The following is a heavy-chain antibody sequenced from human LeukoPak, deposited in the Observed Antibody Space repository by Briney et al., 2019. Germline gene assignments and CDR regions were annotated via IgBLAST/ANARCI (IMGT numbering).Heavy chain of an antibody. CDR2: IGGSGAGT. V-gene: IGHV3-23*01. CDR1: GFTFSSSA. D-gene: IGHD3-22*01. J-gene: IGHJ4*02. CDR3: ATTLHSGYYDLY. Sequence: GGSLRLSCAASGFTFSSSAMSWVRQAPGKGLEWVLGIGGSGAGTYYAVSVKGRFTISRDNSKNTLYLQMNSLRAEDTAVYYCATTLHSGYYDLYWGQGTLVTVSS.